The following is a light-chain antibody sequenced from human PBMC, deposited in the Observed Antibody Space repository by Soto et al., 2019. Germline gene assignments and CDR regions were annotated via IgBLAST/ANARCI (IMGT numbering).Light chain of an antibody. V-gene: IGKV1-5*01. CDR2: DAY. Sequence: DMQMTQSTSTLSASVGDRVTLTCRASQSISSRLAWYQQKPGKAPKLLIYDAYNLESGVPSRFSGGGSGTEFSLTISSLQPDDFATYYCQQYNYFWAFGQGTKVDI. CDR3: QQYNYFWA. J-gene: IGKJ1*01. CDR1: QSISSR.